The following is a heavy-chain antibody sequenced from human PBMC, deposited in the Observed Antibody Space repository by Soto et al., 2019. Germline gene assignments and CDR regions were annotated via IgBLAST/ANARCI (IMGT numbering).Heavy chain of an antibody. CDR2: IWYDGSNK. V-gene: IGHV3-33*01. Sequence: GGSLRLSCAASGFTFSSYGMHWVRQAPGKGLERVAVIWYDGSNKYYADSVKGRFTISRDNSKNTLYLQMNSLRAEDTAVYYCARGGDLRFLEWFHAFDIWGQGTMVTVSS. CDR1: GFTFSSYG. J-gene: IGHJ3*02. D-gene: IGHD3-3*01. CDR3: ARGGDLRFLEWFHAFDI.